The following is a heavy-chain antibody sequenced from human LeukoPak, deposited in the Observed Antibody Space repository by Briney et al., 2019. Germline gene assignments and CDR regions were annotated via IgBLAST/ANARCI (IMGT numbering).Heavy chain of an antibody. V-gene: IGHV3-15*01. CDR2: IKSKTDGGTT. CDR3: ARAVFTPSRLDV. CDR1: GFTFSNAW. D-gene: IGHD6-19*01. J-gene: IGHJ6*02. Sequence: GGSLRLSCAASGFTFSNAWMSWVRQAPGKGLEWVGRIKSKTDGGTTDYAAPVKGRFTISRDDSKNTLYLQMNSLRAEDTAVYYCARAVFTPSRLDVWGQGTTVTVSS.